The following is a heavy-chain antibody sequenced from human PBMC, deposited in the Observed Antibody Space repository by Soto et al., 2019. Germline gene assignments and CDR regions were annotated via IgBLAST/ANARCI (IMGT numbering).Heavy chain of an antibody. CDR1: GFTFSSYA. J-gene: IGHJ4*02. CDR3: GRCSSTSCHLGADY. Sequence: GGSLRLSCAASGFTFSSYAMHWVHQAPGKGLEWVALISYDGSDKYYADSVKGRFTISRDNSKNTLYLQMNSLRTEDTAVYYCGRCSSTSCHLGADYWGQGTLVTVSS. D-gene: IGHD2-2*01. CDR2: ISYDGSDK. V-gene: IGHV3-30-3*01.